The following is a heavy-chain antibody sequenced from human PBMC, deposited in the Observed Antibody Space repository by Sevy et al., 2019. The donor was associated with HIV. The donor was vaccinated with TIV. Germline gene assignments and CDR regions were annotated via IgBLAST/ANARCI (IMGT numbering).Heavy chain of an antibody. CDR3: AKCLAPVTNQLSFDP. Sequence: GGSLRLSCAASGFTFSSSAMTWVRQAPGKGLEWVSAITSNGGSTFYAASVKGRFTIPRDISQNTLFLQMNSLRAEDTAVYYCAKCLAPVTNQLSFDPWGQGTLVTVSS. V-gene: IGHV3-23*01. D-gene: IGHD4-17*01. CDR1: GFTFSSSA. CDR2: ITSNGGST. J-gene: IGHJ5*02.